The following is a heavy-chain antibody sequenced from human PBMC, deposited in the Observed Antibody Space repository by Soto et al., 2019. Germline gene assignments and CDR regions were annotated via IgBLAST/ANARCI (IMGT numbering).Heavy chain of an antibody. J-gene: IGHJ6*02. CDR1: GFTFSNAR. V-gene: IGHV3-15*07. D-gene: IGHD3-3*01. Sequence: GGSLRLSCAASGFTFSNARMNWVRQAPGKGLEWVGRIKSKTDGGTTDYAAPVKGRFTISRDDSKNTLYLQMNSLKTEDTAVYYCTTLSITIFGVVLMDVWGQGTTVTSP. CDR2: IKSKTDGGTT. CDR3: TTLSITIFGVVLMDV.